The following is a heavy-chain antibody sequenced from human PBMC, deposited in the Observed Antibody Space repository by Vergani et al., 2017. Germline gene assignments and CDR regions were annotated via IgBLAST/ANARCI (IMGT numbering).Heavy chain of an antibody. Sequence: QVQLQQWGAGLLKPSETLSLTCAVYGGSFSGYYWSWIRQPPGKGLEWIGEINHSGSTNYNPSLKSRVTISVDTSKNQFSLKLSSVTAADTAVYYCARPRGYSKTFDYWGQGTLVTVSS. CDR1: GGSFSGYY. D-gene: IGHD4-11*01. CDR3: ARPRGYSKTFDY. V-gene: IGHV4-34*01. CDR2: INHSGST. J-gene: IGHJ4*02.